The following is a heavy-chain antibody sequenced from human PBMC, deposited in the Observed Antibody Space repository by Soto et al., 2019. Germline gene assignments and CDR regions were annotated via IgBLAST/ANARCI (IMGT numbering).Heavy chain of an antibody. CDR2: IWSDGNSK. CDR1: GIPFSASG. J-gene: IGHJ4*02. CDR3: ARDKGFACSGQ. D-gene: IGHD6-19*01. Sequence: VQLVKSGGGVVQPGRSLRLSCAASGIPFSASGMHWVRQAPGKGLEWVAMIWSDGNSKYYADSVKGRFTISRDNSRNTVYLQMDSLGVEETAVYFCARDKGFACSGQGGQGTVVAVSS. V-gene: IGHV3-33*01.